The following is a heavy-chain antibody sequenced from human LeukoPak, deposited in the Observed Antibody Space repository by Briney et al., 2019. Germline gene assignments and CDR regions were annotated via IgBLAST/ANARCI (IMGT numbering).Heavy chain of an antibody. D-gene: IGHD1-20*01. Sequence: GGSLRLSCAAPGFTVSSTYMSWVRQAPGKGLEWVSVIYSGGYTYYADSVKGRFTISRDNSKNTVYLQMNSLRAEDTAVYYCAITGNPATGDYWGQGTLVTVSS. J-gene: IGHJ4*02. CDR3: AITGNPATGDY. V-gene: IGHV3-53*01. CDR1: GFTVSSTY. CDR2: IYSGGYT.